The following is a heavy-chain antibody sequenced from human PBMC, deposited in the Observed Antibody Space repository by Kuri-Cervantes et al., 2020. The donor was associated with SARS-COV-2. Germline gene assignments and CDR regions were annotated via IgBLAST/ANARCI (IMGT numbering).Heavy chain of an antibody. CDR1: GYTFNSYG. CDR2: IATYSGDT. CDR3: ARVKGLDQKDAYDV. Sequence: ASVKVSCKASGYTFNSYGVTWVRRAPGQGLEWLGWIATYSGDTASAQKFRGRLSMTADTSTSTVYLDLRSLRSDDTAVYYCARVKGLDQKDAYDVWGQGTKVTVSS. V-gene: IGHV1-18*01. J-gene: IGHJ3*01. D-gene: IGHD2-21*01.